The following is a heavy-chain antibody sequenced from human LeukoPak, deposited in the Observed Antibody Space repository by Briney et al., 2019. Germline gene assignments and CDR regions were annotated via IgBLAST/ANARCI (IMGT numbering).Heavy chain of an antibody. CDR3: VRGNYDNRGYSNAFDI. J-gene: IGHJ3*02. CDR1: GASISSSY. V-gene: IGHV4-59*01. Sequence: SGTLSLTCTVSGASISSSYWSWVRQPPGKRREWIGFIYYNGNTNSNPSLKSRVTISVDTSKNQFSLKLTSVTAADTAVYYCVRGNYDNRGYSNAFDIWGQGAMVTVSS. D-gene: IGHD3-22*01. CDR2: IYYNGNT.